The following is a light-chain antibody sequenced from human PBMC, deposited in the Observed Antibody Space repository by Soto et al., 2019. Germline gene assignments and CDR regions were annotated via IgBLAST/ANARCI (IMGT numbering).Light chain of an antibody. CDR2: DVT. CDR3: SSYTSSYTDV. V-gene: IGLV2-14*01. CDR1: SSDVGRYNY. Sequence: QSALTQPASVSGSPGQSITISCTGTSSDVGRYNYVSWYQQHPGKAPKLMIYDVTNRPSGVSNRFSGSKSGNTASLTISGLQAEDEADYYCSSYTSSYTDVFGTGTTLTVL. J-gene: IGLJ1*01.